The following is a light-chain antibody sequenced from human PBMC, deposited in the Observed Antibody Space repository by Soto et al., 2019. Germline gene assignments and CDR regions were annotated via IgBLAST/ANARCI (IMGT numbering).Light chain of an antibody. CDR2: KAS. J-gene: IGKJ1*01. V-gene: IGKV1-5*03. CDR3: QQYDSYSWT. CDR1: QSINIW. Sequence: DIQMTQSPSTLSASVGDRVTITCRASQSINIWLAWYQQKPGKAPTLLIYKASTLESMVPSRVSGSGSGTELTLTISSLEPDDFAPYYCQQYDSYSWTFCQGTKLEIK.